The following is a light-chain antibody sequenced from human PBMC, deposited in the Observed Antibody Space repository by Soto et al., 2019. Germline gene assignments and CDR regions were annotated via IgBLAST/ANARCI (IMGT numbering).Light chain of an antibody. CDR3: QQSYSTPVYT. Sequence: DIPMTQSPSSLSASVGDRVTITCRASQSISSNLNWYQQKPGKAPKLLIYAASSLQSGVPSRFSGCGSGTDFTLTISSLQPEDFATYYCQQSYSTPVYTFGQGTKLEIK. CDR1: QSISSN. J-gene: IGKJ2*01. V-gene: IGKV1-39*01. CDR2: AAS.